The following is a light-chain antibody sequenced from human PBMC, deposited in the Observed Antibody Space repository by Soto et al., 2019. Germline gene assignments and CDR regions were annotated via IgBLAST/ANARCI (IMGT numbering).Light chain of an antibody. CDR2: KAS. CDR3: QQSYSTRYT. Sequence: DIHMTQSPSTLSASVGDRVTIPCRASQSIADWLAWYQQKPGKAPKLLIYKASTLESGVPSRFSGSGSGTEFTLTISSLQPEDFATYYCQQSYSTRYTFGQGTKLEIK. J-gene: IGKJ2*01. CDR1: QSIADW. V-gene: IGKV1-5*03.